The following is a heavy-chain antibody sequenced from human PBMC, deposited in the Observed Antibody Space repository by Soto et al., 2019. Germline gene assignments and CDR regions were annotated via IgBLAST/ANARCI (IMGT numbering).Heavy chain of an antibody. V-gene: IGHV3-30*18. Sequence: ESGGGVVQPGRSLRLSCAASGFTFSSYGMHWVRQAPGKGLEWVAVISYDGSNKYYADSVKGRFTISRDNSKNTLYLQMNSLRAEDTAVYYCAKDMSSSWYEGYYYYCMDVWGQGTTVTVSS. CDR3: AKDMSSSWYEGYYYYCMDV. CDR1: GFTFSSYG. CDR2: ISYDGSNK. D-gene: IGHD6-13*01. J-gene: IGHJ6*02.